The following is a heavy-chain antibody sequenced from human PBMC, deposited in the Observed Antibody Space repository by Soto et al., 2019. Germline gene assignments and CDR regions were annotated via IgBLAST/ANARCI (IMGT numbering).Heavy chain of an antibody. J-gene: IGHJ4*02. CDR1: GFTFSSYW. D-gene: IGHD6-19*01. CDR3: ARSVADYCTCFGY. V-gene: IGHV3-7*01. CDR2: IKEDGSEK. Sequence: GGSLRLSCAASGFTFSSYWMSWVRQAPGKGLEWVANIKEDGSEKYYVDSVKGRFTISRDNAKNSLYLQMISLRAEDTVVYYCARSVADYCTCFGYWGQGTLVTVSS.